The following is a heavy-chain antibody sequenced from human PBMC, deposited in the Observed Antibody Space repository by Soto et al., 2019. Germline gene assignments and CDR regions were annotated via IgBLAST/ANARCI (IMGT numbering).Heavy chain of an antibody. CDR1: GVSISSGGYF. CDR2: IYYSGMT. V-gene: IGHV4-31*03. Sequence: TLSLTCTVSGVSISSGGYFWTWIRQHPGKGLEWIGNIYYSGMTYYNPSLRGRVSISLDPSESQFSLKVNSVTAADTAVYYCARDSSGPGYSYGKFDYWGQGALVTVS. J-gene: IGHJ4*02. D-gene: IGHD5-18*01. CDR3: ARDSSGPGYSYGKFDY.